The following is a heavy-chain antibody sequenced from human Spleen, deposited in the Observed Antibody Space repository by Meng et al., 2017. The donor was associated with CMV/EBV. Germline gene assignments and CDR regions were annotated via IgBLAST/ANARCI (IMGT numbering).Heavy chain of an antibody. D-gene: IGHD1-26*01. CDR3: AISGSYYDY. CDR1: GASFSSYQ. J-gene: IGHJ4*02. Sequence: SETLSLTCTVSGASFSSYQLSWLCQSPVQGLHWIGYIYYSGDSKYNPSLKSRVTISVDTSKSQFSLKLNSVTAADTAVYYCAISGSYYDYWGQGKVVTVSS. V-gene: IGHV4-59*01. CDR2: IYYSGDS.